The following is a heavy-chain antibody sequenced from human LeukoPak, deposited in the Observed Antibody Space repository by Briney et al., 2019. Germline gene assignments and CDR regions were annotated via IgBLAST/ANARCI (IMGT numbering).Heavy chain of an antibody. CDR3: AREGYYYDSSGYYKEVHWFDP. J-gene: IGHJ5*02. D-gene: IGHD3-22*01. V-gene: IGHV1-18*01. CDR1: GYTFTSYG. CDR2: ISAYNGNT. Sequence: ASVKVSCKASGYTFTSYGISWVRQAPGQGLEWMGWISAYNGNTNYAQKPQGRVTMTTDTSTSTAYMELRSLRSDDTAVYYCAREGYYYDSSGYYKEVHWFDPWGQGTLVTVSS.